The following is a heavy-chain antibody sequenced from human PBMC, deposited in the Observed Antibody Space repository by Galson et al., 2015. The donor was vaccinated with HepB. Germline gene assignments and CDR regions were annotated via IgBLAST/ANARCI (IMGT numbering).Heavy chain of an antibody. J-gene: IGHJ4*02. CDR1: GFSFSSYA. CDR3: AKNAAPGNAYYDQ. V-gene: IGHV3-23*01. D-gene: IGHD3-16*01. CDR2: ISGDAVYI. Sequence: SLRLSCAASGFSFSSYAMTWVRQAPGKGPEWVSAISGDAVYIYYRDSVKGRFTTSRDSSKNTLYLEMNTLRAEDTAVYYCAKNAAPGNAYYDQWGQGSLVTVSS.